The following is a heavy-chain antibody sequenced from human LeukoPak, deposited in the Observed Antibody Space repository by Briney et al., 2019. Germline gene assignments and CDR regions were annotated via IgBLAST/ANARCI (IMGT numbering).Heavy chain of an antibody. V-gene: IGHV4-59*08. CDR3: ARHVPPDMDYFDY. D-gene: IGHD2-15*01. Sequence: SETLSLTCPLSGRSIGGIYCTCIRQSPRKRPEWLGYTRYTGSAHYNPTLKSRITISVDTSKNQFSLTLTSVTAADTAVYYCARHVPPDMDYFDYWGPGTLVTVS. J-gene: IGHJ4*02. CDR1: GRSIGGIY. CDR2: TRYTGSA.